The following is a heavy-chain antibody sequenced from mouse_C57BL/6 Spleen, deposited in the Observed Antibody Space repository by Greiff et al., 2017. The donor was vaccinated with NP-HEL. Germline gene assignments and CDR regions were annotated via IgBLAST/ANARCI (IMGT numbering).Heavy chain of an antibody. Sequence: QVHVKQSGAELVKPGASVKLSCKASGYTFTEYTIHWVKQRSGQGLEWIGWFYPGSGSIKYNEKFKDKATLTADKSSSTVYMELSRLTSEDSAVYFCARHDDGYSWFAYWGQGTLVTVSA. V-gene: IGHV1-62-2*01. J-gene: IGHJ3*01. CDR3: ARHDDGYSWFAY. D-gene: IGHD2-3*01. CDR1: GYTFTEYT. CDR2: FYPGSGSI.